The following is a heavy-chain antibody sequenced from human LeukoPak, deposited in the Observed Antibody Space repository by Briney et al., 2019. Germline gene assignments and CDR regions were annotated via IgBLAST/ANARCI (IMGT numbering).Heavy chain of an antibody. CDR1: GFTFTTSA. J-gene: IGHJ4*02. D-gene: IGHD1-1*01. V-gene: IGHV3-48*01. CDR2: ISSGSGGII. Sequence: GGSLRLSCATSGFTFTTSAMKWIRQAPGKGLEWVSFISSGSGGIIHYAGSVKGRFTISRDNAKDSLYLQMNSLRADDTALYYCAREFFTSWGQGTLVTVSS. CDR3: AREFFTS.